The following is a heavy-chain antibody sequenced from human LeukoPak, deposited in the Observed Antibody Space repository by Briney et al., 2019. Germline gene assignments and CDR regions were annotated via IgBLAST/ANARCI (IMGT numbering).Heavy chain of an antibody. D-gene: IGHD3-10*01. Sequence: GGSLRLSCAASGFTFSDYYMSWIRQAPGKGLEWGSYISSSGSTIYYADSVKGRFTIPRDNSKNTLYLQMNSLRAEDTAVYYCARESRYYGSGSYKYFDYWGQGTLVTVSS. CDR1: GFTFSDYY. CDR3: ARESRYYGSGSYKYFDY. CDR2: ISSSGSTI. V-gene: IGHV3-11*04. J-gene: IGHJ4*02.